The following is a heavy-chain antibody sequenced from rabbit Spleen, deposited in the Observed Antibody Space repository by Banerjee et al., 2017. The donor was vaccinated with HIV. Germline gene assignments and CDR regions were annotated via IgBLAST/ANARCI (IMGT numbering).Heavy chain of an antibody. D-gene: IGHD4-2*01. CDR3: SRDAAGREGFNL. Sequence: EQLEESGGGLVKPEGSLTLTCKASGVSLNDKDVMCWVRQAPGKGLEWIACINIVTGKSVYASWAKGRFTMSRTSSTTVTLQRSSLTAADTATYFCSRDAAGREGFNLWGPGTLVTVS. CDR1: GVSLNDKDV. J-gene: IGHJ4*01. V-gene: IGHV1S45*01. CDR2: INIVTGKS.